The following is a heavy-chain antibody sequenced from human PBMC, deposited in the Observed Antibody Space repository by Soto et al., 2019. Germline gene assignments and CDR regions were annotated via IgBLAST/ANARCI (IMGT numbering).Heavy chain of an antibody. J-gene: IGHJ6*02. D-gene: IGHD3-9*01. CDR2: IYPGDSDT. CDR1: GYNFTNYW. CDR3: ARQKFWETSRMVIFFTTYYYYSYTMDV. Sequence: GESLKISCKGFGYNFTNYWIGWVRQMPGKGLEWMGIIYPGDSDTRYSPSFQGQVTISAEKSINSAYLQWSSLKASDTAMYYCARQKFWETSRMVIFFTTYYYYSYTMDVWGQGTTVTVSS. V-gene: IGHV5-51*01.